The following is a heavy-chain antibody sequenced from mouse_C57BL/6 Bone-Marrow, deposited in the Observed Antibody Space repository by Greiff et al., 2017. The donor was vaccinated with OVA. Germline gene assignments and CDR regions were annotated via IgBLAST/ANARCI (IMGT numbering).Heavy chain of an antibody. D-gene: IGHD2-1*01. CDR2: IWSGGST. V-gene: IGHV2-2*01. Sequence: VKLMESGPGLVQPSQSLSITCTVSGFSLTSYGVHWVRQSPGKGLEWLGVIWSGGSTDYNAAFISRLSISKDNSKSQVFFKMNSLQADDTAIYYCATPFYYGNPWFAYWGQGTLVTVSA. CDR3: ATPFYYGNPWFAY. CDR1: GFSLTSYG. J-gene: IGHJ3*01.